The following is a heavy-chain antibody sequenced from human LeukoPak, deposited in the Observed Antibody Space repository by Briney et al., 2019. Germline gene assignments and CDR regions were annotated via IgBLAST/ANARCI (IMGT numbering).Heavy chain of an antibody. J-gene: IGHJ6*02. Sequence: PSETLSLTCTVSGGSISSSSYYWGWIRQPPGQGLEWIGSIYYSGSTYYNPSLKSRVTISVDTSKNQFSLKLSSVTAADTAVYYCARLPHRDYYYGMDVWGQGTTVTVSS. V-gene: IGHV4-39*01. CDR1: GGSISSSSYY. CDR3: ARLPHRDYYYGMDV. CDR2: IYYSGST.